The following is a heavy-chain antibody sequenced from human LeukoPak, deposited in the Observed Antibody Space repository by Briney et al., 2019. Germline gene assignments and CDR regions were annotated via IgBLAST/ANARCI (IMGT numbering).Heavy chain of an antibody. Sequence: GGSLRLSCAASGFTFSDYHRSWFPQAPGKGLEWVSYISSSSYTNYADSVKGRFTISRDNAKNSLYLQMNSLRAEDTAVYDCARAVDTGMNCFDAWGQVTLVTVSS. CDR1: GFTFSDYH. V-gene: IGHV3-11*05. CDR2: ISSSSYT. CDR3: ARAVDTGMNCFDA. D-gene: IGHD5-18*01. J-gene: IGHJ5*02.